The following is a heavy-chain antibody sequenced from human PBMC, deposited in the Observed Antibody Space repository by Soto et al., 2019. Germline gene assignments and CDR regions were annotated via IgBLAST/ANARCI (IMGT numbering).Heavy chain of an antibody. CDR3: ARDRQGSGWSNWFDP. CDR2: IYYSGST. Sequence: QVQLQESGPGLVKPSQTLSLTCTVSGGSISSGGYYWSWIRQHPGKGLEWIGYIYYSGSTYYNPSLRRRGTISVATSKNQFSRKLSSVTAADTAVYYCARDRQGSGWSNWFDPWGQGTLVTVSS. D-gene: IGHD6-19*01. J-gene: IGHJ5*02. CDR1: GGSISSGGYY. V-gene: IGHV4-31*03.